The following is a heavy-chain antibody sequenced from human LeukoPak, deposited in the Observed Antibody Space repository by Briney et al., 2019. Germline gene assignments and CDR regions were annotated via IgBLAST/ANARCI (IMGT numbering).Heavy chain of an antibody. CDR1: GDSISSDTYY. CDR2: LHHTGST. J-gene: IGHJ3*02. D-gene: IGHD6-19*01. CDR3: ARHLGAGYSSGWYRRFDAFDI. V-gene: IGHV4-31*03. Sequence: SETLSLTCSVSGDSISSDTYYWTWIRQHPGEGLEWIAYLHHTGSTYYNPSLKSRTSMSVDKSRNQFSLRLSSVTAADTAVYYCARHLGAGYSSGWYRRFDAFDIWGQGTMVTVSS.